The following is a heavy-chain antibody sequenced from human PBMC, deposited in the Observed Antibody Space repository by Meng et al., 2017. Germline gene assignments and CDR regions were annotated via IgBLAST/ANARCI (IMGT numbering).Heavy chain of an antibody. J-gene: IGHJ4*02. CDR2: IYWDDDK. Sequence: QYSLWDLGPPLVHTNNHLPCTCTFYGFSLITSGGGVGWIRQPPGKALAWLALIYWDDDKRYSPSLKSRLTITKDTSKNQVVLTMTNMDPVDTATYYCAHRRDYYGSGNHFDYWGQGTLVTVSS. CDR3: AHRRDYYGSGNHFDY. CDR1: GFSLITSGGG. D-gene: IGHD3-10*01. V-gene: IGHV2-5*02.